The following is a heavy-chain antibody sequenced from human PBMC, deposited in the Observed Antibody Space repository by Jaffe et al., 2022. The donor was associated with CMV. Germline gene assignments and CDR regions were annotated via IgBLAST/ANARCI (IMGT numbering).Heavy chain of an antibody. Sequence: QVTLRESGPALVKPTQTLTLTCTFSGFSLSTSGMSVSWIRQPPGKALEWLARIDWDDDKYYNTSLKTRLALSKDTSKKQVVLTMTNMDPVDTATYYCARSLRDVYYYYYHMDVWGKGTTVTVSS. CDR2: IDWDDDK. J-gene: IGHJ6*03. CDR1: GFSLSTSGMS. V-gene: IGHV2-70*15. D-gene: IGHD4-17*01. CDR3: ARSLRDVYYYYYHMDV.